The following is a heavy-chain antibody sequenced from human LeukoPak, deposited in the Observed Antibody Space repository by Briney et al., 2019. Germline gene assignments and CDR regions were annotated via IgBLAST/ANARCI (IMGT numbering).Heavy chain of an antibody. CDR2: IIPIFGTA. CDR3: ARPLGYCSSTSCASDSLHYYYYMDV. D-gene: IGHD2-2*01. Sequence: ASVKVSCKASGGTFSSYAISWVRQAPGQGLEWTGGIIPIFGTANYAQKFQGRVTITADESTSTAYMELSSLRSEDTAVYYCARPLGYCSSTSCASDSLHYYYYMDVWGKGTTVTVSS. CDR1: GGTFSSYA. J-gene: IGHJ6*03. V-gene: IGHV1-69*13.